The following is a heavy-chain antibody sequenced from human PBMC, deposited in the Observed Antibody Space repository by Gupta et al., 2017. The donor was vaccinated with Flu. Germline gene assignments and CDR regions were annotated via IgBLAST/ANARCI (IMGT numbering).Heavy chain of an antibody. D-gene: IGHD2-15*01. J-gene: IGHJ5*02. CDR3: ARDGAGDCSGGSCYSWLDP. V-gene: IGHV3-74*01. Sequence: HWVRQAPGKGLVWVARIKSDGSSATYADSVKGRFTISRDNAKSTLYLQMNSLRAGDTAVYYCARDGAGDCSGGSCYSWLDPWGQGTLVTVSS. CDR2: IKSDGSSA.